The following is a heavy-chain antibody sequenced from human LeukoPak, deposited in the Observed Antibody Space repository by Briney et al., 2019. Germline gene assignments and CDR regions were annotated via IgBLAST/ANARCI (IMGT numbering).Heavy chain of an antibody. CDR2: ISWNSGSI. V-gene: IGHV3-9*01. J-gene: IGHJ3*02. CDR3: AKDIEHTNAFDI. CDR1: GFTFSNYW. D-gene: IGHD2-21*01. Sequence: GGSLRLSCAASGFTFSNYWMHWVRQAPGKGLEWVSGISWNSGSIGYADSVKGRFTISRDNAKNSLYLQMNSLRAEDTALYYCAKDIEHTNAFDIWGQGTMVTVSS.